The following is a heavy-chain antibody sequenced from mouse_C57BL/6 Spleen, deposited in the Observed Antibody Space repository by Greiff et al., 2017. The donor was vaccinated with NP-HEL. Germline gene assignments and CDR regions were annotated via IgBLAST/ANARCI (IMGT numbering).Heavy chain of an antibody. J-gene: IGHJ4*01. Sequence: QVQLQQSGAELVRPGTSVKVSCKASGYAFTNYLIEWVKQRPGQGLEWIGVINPGSGGTNYNEKFKGKATLTADKSSSTAYMQLSSLTSEDSAVYFCARYYGSSYVYAMDYWGQGTSVTVSS. D-gene: IGHD1-1*01. V-gene: IGHV1-54*01. CDR3: ARYYGSSYVYAMDY. CDR2: INPGSGGT. CDR1: GYAFTNYL.